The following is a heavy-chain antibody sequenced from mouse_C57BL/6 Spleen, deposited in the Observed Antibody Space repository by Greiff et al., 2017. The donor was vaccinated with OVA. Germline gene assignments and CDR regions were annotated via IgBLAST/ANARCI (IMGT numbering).Heavy chain of an antibody. CDR1: GFNIKDYY. Sequence: VQLQQSGAELVRPGASVKLSCTASGFNIKDYYMHWVKQRPEQGLEWIGRIDPEDGDTEYAPKFPGKATMTADTSSNTAYLQLSSLTSEDTAVYYCTNVYYDYDQGFAYWGQGTLVTVSA. J-gene: IGHJ3*01. D-gene: IGHD2-4*01. CDR2: IDPEDGDT. V-gene: IGHV14-1*01. CDR3: TNVYYDYDQGFAY.